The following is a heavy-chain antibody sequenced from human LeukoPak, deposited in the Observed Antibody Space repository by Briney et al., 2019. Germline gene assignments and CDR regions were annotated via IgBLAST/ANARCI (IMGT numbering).Heavy chain of an antibody. D-gene: IGHD6-13*01. J-gene: IGHJ4*02. V-gene: IGHV3-21*01. CDR3: ARDRGSSWGNVDY. Sequence: GGSLRLSCAASGFTFSTYSMNWVRQAPGKGLEWVSSISSSSSHIYYADSVKGRFTISRDNAKNSLYLQMNSLRAEDTAVYYCARDRGSSWGNVDYWGQGTLVTVSS. CDR1: GFTFSTYS. CDR2: ISSSSSHI.